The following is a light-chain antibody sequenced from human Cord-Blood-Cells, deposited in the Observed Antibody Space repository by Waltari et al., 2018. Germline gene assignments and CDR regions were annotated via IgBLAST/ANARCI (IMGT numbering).Light chain of an antibody. CDR1: SRAVGSYNL. Sequence: QSALTRPPSASGYPGQSITISCPGTSRAVGSYNLASWYQQHPGKAPKLMIYEGSKRPSGVSNRFSGSKSGNTASLTISGLQAEDEADYYCCSYAGSSTWVFGGGTKLTVL. V-gene: IGLV2-23*01. CDR2: EGS. CDR3: CSYAGSSTWV. J-gene: IGLJ3*02.